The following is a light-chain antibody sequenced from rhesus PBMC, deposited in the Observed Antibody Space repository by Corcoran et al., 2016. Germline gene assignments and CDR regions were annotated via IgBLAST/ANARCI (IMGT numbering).Light chain of an antibody. CDR1: QGISSY. Sequence: DIQMSQSPSSLSASVGDRVTITCRASQGISSYLNWYQQKPGKAPKLLIYNANSLASGVPSRFSGSGSGKEFNFPISSLQPEDFATYYCQQGNRNPRTFCGGTKVELK. V-gene: IGKV1-32*02. CDR2: NAN. J-gene: IGKJ4*01. CDR3: QQGNRNPRT.